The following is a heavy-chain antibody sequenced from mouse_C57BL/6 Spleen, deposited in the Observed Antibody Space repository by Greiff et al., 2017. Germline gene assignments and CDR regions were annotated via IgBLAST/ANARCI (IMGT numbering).Heavy chain of an antibody. D-gene: IGHD1-1*01. CDR1: GFTFSDYG. CDR3: ARPGGSRYYYAMDY. CDR2: ISSGSSTI. V-gene: IGHV5-17*01. Sequence: EVKLVESGGGLVKPGGSLKLSCAASGFTFSDYGMHWVRQAPEKGLEWVAYISSGSSTIYYADTVKGRFTISRDNAKNTLFLQMTSLRSEDTAMYYCARPGGSRYYYAMDYWGQGTSVTGSS. J-gene: IGHJ4*01.